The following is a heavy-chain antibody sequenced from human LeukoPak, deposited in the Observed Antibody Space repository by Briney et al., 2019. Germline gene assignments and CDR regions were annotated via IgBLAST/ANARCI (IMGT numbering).Heavy chain of an antibody. CDR3: AKPSNYYGSATDAFDF. CDR2: IYYSGST. V-gene: IGHV4-59*12. J-gene: IGHJ3*01. Sequence: SETLSLTCTVSGGSISSYYWSWIRQPPGKGLEWIGYIYYSGSTYYSPSLKSRVTISLDTSKNHFSLKLNSVTAADTAVYYCAKPSNYYGSATDAFDFWGQGTMVTVSS. D-gene: IGHD3-10*01. CDR1: GGSISSYY.